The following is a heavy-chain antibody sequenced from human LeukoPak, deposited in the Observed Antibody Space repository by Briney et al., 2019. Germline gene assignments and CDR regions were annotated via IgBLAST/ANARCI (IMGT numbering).Heavy chain of an antibody. CDR2: ISSSSSYI. Sequence: GGSLRLSCAASGFTFSSYSMNWVRQAPGKGLEWVSSISSSSSYIYYADSVKGRFTISRDNAKNSLYLQMNSLRAEDTAVYYCARLVFWSGYYIDYWGQGTLVTVSS. J-gene: IGHJ4*02. CDR1: GFTFSSYS. CDR3: ARLVFWSGYYIDY. V-gene: IGHV3-21*01. D-gene: IGHD3-3*01.